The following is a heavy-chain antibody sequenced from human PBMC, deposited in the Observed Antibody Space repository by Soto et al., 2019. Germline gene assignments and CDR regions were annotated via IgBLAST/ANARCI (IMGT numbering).Heavy chain of an antibody. Sequence: GSLRLSCEVSGFTFSAYWMHWVRQVPGKGLIWVSRISDDGSTTTYADSVKCRFTISRDNAKNTLYLQMNSLRADDTGLYYCTRGPRVSSTGTGAHWGQGTLVTVSS. D-gene: IGHD1-1*01. V-gene: IGHV3-74*01. CDR1: GFTFSAYW. J-gene: IGHJ4*02. CDR2: ISDDGSTT. CDR3: TRGPRVSSTGTGAH.